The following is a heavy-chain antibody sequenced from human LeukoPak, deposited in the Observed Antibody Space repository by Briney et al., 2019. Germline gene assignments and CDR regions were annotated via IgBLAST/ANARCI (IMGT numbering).Heavy chain of an antibody. J-gene: IGHJ4*02. V-gene: IGHV4-39*07. D-gene: IGHD1-26*01. CDR2: IYYSGST. CDR3: AVQVGATLTVFDY. Sequence: SETLSLTCTVSGGSISSSSYYWGWIRQPPGKGLEWIGSIYYSGSTYYNPSLKSRVTISVDTSKNQFSLKLSSVTAADTAVYYCAVQVGATLTVFDYWGQGTLVTVSS. CDR1: GGSISSSSYY.